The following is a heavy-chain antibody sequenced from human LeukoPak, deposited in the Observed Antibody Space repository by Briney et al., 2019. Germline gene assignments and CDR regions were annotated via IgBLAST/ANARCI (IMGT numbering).Heavy chain of an antibody. CDR1: GYSNSSGYY. J-gene: IGHJ5*02. Sequence: SETLSLTCAVSGYSNSSGYYWGWIRHPPGKGLEWIGSIYHSGSTYFNPSLKSRVTISVDTSKNQFSLKLSSVTAADTAVYYCARRDTYYDFLSGYHNWFDPWGQGTLVTVSS. CDR2: IYHSGST. CDR3: ARRDTYYDFLSGYHNWFDP. D-gene: IGHD3-3*01. V-gene: IGHV4-38-2*01.